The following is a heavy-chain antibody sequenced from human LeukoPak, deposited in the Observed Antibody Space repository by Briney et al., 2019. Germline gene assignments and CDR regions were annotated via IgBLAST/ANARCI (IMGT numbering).Heavy chain of an antibody. J-gene: IGHJ3*02. V-gene: IGHV4-61*02. D-gene: IGHD3-22*01. CDR2: IYTSGST. Sequence: SETLSLTCTVSGGSISSGSYYWSWIRQPAGKGLEWIGRIYTSGSTNYNPSLKSRVTISVDTSKNQFSLKLSSVTAADTAVYYCARAPSYYYDSSGYYPGAFDIWGQGTMVTVSS. CDR1: GGSISSGSYY. CDR3: ARAPSYYYDSSGYYPGAFDI.